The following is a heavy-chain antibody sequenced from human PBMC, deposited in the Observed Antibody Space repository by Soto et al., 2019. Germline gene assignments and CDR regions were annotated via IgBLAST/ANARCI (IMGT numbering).Heavy chain of an antibody. V-gene: IGHV3-9*01. CDR2: ISWNSGNI. D-gene: IGHD3-3*01. CDR3: AKSLKIFGLATTRSGPLDS. CDR1: VFTFDNYA. Sequence: GWSLRLSCASSVFTFDNYAMHWVRQAPGKGLEWVSGISWNSGNIGYADSVKGRFTIARDNAKTSLYLEMNSLRAEDTALYYCAKSLKIFGLATTRSGPLDSWGQGALVTVPQ. J-gene: IGHJ4*02.